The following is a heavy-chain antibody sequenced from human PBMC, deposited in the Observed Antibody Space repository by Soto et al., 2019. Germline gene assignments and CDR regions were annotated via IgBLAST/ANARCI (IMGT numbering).Heavy chain of an antibody. Sequence: GGSLRLSCAASGFTFNNYAMTWVRQAPGKGLEWVSTISGSGAGTYYADSVKGRFTISKDTSKNTLYVQMNSLRAEDTAIYYCAKDGAYCGGDCYPNYFDYWGQGSLVTVSS. CDR2: ISGSGAGT. CDR3: AKDGAYCGGDCYPNYFDY. CDR1: GFTFNNYA. D-gene: IGHD2-21*02. V-gene: IGHV3-23*01. J-gene: IGHJ4*02.